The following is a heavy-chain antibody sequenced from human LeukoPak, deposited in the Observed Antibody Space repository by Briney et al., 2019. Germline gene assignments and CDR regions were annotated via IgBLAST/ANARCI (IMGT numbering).Heavy chain of an antibody. Sequence: SETLSLTCTVSGGSISSYYWSWIRQPPGKGLEWIGYIYYSGSTNYNPSLKSRVTISVDTSKKQFSLKLRSVTAADTAVYYCASTLYDFWSGTSAFDIWGQGTMVTVSS. CDR3: ASTLYDFWSGTSAFDI. CDR2: IYYSGST. CDR1: GGSISSYY. D-gene: IGHD3-3*01. J-gene: IGHJ3*02. V-gene: IGHV4-59*01.